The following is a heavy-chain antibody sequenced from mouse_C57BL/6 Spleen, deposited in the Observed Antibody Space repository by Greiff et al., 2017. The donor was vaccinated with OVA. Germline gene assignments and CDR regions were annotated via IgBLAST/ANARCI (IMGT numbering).Heavy chain of an antibody. J-gene: IGHJ3*01. Sequence: VQLKESGPGLVAPSQSLSISCTASGFSLTSYGVSWVRQPPGKGLEWLGVIWGDGSTNHHSALIYRMSIVKDNTKGQVFLKLNSLQTDDAATYYCAKGTAGAWFAYWGQGTLVTVSA. D-gene: IGHD1-2*01. CDR3: AKGTAGAWFAY. V-gene: IGHV2-3*01. CDR1: GFSLTSYG. CDR2: IWGDGST.